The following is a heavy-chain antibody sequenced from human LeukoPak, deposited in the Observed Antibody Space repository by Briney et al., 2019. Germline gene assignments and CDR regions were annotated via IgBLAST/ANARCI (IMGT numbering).Heavy chain of an antibody. Sequence: SETLSLTCTVSGGSISSYYWSWIRQPPGKGLEWIGCIYYSGSTNYNPSLKSRVTISVDTSKNQFSLKLSSVTAADTAVYCCAGPGKSVFDYWGQGTLVTVSS. CDR2: IYYSGST. J-gene: IGHJ4*02. CDR1: GGSISSYY. CDR3: AGPGKSVFDY. V-gene: IGHV4-59*01.